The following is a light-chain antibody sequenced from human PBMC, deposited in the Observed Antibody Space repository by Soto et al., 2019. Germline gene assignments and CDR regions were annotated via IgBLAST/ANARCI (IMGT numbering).Light chain of an antibody. CDR2: DVS. CDR1: QSVSGY. CDR3: QHYGSPSWT. Sequence: EIVLTQSPVTLSLSPGERATLSCRASQSVSGYLAWYQQKPGQAPRLLIYDVSNRATGIPARFSGSGSGTDFTLTISSLEPDDFAVYYCQHYGSPSWTFGQGTKVEIK. V-gene: IGKV3-11*01. J-gene: IGKJ1*01.